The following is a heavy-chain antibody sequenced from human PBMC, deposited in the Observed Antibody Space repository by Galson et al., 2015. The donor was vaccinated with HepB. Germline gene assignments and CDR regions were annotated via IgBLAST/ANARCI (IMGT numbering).Heavy chain of an antibody. Sequence: SLRLSCAASGFTFRNHVMHWVRQAPGKGLEWVAAIRNDGSNKYYAESVTGRFTISRDNSRNHLYLQMDSLRAGDTAVYYWARGPDYYGPGDIPNDYWGEGALLTVSS. CDR3: ARGPDYYGPGDIPNDY. J-gene: IGHJ4*02. CDR1: GFTFRNHV. CDR2: IRNDGSNK. V-gene: IGHV3-33*01. D-gene: IGHD3-10*02.